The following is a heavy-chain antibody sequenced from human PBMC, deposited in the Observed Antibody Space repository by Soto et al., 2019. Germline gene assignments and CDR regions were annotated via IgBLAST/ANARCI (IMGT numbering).Heavy chain of an antibody. CDR3: VRDSGAKLSSS. D-gene: IGHD6-13*01. Sequence: SVKVSCKASGGTFSSYRINWVRQAPGQGLEWLGGIVPIYRTADYAQKFQGRVTITADESARTSYMELRSLKSQYTAVYYCVRDSGAKLSSSWGQGTLVTVSS. V-gene: IGHV1-69*13. CDR1: GGTFSSYR. CDR2: IVPIYRTA. J-gene: IGHJ4*02.